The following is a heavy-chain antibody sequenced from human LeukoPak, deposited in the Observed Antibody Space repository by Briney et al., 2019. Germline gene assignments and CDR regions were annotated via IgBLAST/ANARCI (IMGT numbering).Heavy chain of an antibody. CDR3: ARYCSSTSCSKKPDY. J-gene: IGHJ4*02. Sequence: ASVKVSCKASGYTFTSYGISWVRQAPGQGLEWMGWISAYNGNTNYAQKLQGRVTMTRDTSISTAYMELSRLRSDDTAVYYCARYCSSTSCSKKPDYWGQGTLVTVSS. CDR1: GYTFTSYG. V-gene: IGHV1-18*01. D-gene: IGHD2-2*01. CDR2: ISAYNGNT.